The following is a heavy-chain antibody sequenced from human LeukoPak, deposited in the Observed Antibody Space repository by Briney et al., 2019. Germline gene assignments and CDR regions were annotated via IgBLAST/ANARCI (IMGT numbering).Heavy chain of an antibody. CDR3: ARDSSGSDNSGLGH. CDR2: INPNSGGT. CDR1: GYTFTGYY. V-gene: IGHV1-2*06. D-gene: IGHD3-22*01. J-gene: IGHJ1*01. Sequence: ASVKVSCKASGYTFTGYYMHWVRQAPGQGLELMGRINPNSGGTNYAQKFQGRVTMTRDTSISTAYMELNRLRSDDTAVYYCARDSSGSDNSGLGHWGQGTLVTVSS.